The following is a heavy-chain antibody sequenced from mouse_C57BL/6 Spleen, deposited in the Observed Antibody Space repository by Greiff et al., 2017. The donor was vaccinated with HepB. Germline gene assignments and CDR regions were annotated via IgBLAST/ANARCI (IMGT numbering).Heavy chain of an antibody. V-gene: IGHV1-55*01. Sequence: QVQLQQPGAELVKPGASVKMSCKASGYTFTSYWITWVKQRPGQGLEWIGYIYPGSGSTNYNEKFKSKATLTVDTSSSTAYMQLSSLTSEDSAVYYCARRANYYGSSVWYFDVWGTGTTVTVSS. D-gene: IGHD1-1*01. CDR2: IYPGSGST. CDR3: ARRANYYGSSVWYFDV. CDR1: GYTFTSYW. J-gene: IGHJ1*03.